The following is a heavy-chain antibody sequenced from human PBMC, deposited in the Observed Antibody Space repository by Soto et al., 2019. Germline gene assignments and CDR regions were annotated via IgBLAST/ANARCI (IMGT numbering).Heavy chain of an antibody. CDR2: ISYDGSNT. V-gene: IGHV3-30-3*01. CDR1: GFTFSSYA. D-gene: IGHD5-12*01. Sequence: QVQLVESGGGVVQPGMSLRLSCAASGFTFSSYAMHWVRQAPGKGLEWVAVISYDGSNTYYADSVKGRFTISRDNAKNTLYLQMNSLRAEDTAVYYCARDQNRLWVATYYYGMAVWGQGTTVTVSS. J-gene: IGHJ6*02. CDR3: ARDQNRLWVATYYYGMAV.